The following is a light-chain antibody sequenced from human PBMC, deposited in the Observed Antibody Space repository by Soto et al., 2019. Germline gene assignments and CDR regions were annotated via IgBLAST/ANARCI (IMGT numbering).Light chain of an antibody. CDR2: AAS. J-gene: IGKJ1*01. CDR1: QSVSSSY. Sequence: EIVLTQSPGTLSLSPGERATLSCRASQSVSSSYLAWYQQKPGQAPRVLIYAASSRVTGIPDRFSGSGSGTDFTRTISRLEPEDFAVYFCQQYGDSFRTFGQGTKVEIK. V-gene: IGKV3-20*01. CDR3: QQYGDSFRT.